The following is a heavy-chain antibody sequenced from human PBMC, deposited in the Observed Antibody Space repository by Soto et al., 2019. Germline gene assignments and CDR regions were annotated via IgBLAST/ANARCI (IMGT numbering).Heavy chain of an antibody. CDR2: TDPNSGHT. CDR3: TRGHNWFDP. Sequence: QVQLVQSGAEVKKPGASVKVSCKASGYTFTTYNINWVRQATGQGLEWMGWTDPNSGHTGYAQKFQGRVNMTRDTSITTAYMELNRLTSEDTAVYYCTRGHNWFDPWGQGTLVIVSS. CDR1: GYTFTTYN. J-gene: IGHJ5*02. V-gene: IGHV1-8*01.